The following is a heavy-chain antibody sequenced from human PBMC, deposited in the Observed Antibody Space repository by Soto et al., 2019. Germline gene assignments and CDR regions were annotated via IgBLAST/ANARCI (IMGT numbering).Heavy chain of an antibody. V-gene: IGHV1-2*02. CDR2: IHPNTGGT. J-gene: IGHJ6*02. D-gene: IGHD6-19*01. CDR1: GYPYTNSY. CDR3: SSDFRTRGWFRQAGNSAMDV. Sequence: QVQLVQSGAEVRKPGASVKVSCKASGYPYTNSYMHWVRQAPGQGLEWMGWIHPNTGGTNYAPKFPGRVSMISDTAVSTVYMEPNRLTSDHTAIYFCSSDFRTRGWFRQAGNSAMDVWGQGATVTVSS.